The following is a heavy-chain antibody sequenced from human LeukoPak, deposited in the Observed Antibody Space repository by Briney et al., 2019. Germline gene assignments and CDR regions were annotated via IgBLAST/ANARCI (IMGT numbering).Heavy chain of an antibody. V-gene: IGHV1-24*01. CDR2: FDPEDGET. CDR3: ATVGIAVAGVAFDI. Sequence: ASVRVSCKVSGYTLTVLSMHWVRQAPGKGLVWMGGFDPEDGETIYAQKFQGRVTMTEDTSTDTAYMELSSLRSEDTAVYYCATVGIAVAGVAFDIWGQGTMVTVSS. D-gene: IGHD6-19*01. J-gene: IGHJ3*02. CDR1: GYTLTVLS.